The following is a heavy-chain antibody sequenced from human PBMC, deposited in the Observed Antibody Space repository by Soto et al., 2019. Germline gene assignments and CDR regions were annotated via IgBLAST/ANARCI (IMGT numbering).Heavy chain of an antibody. Sequence: QVQLVQSGAEVKKPGSSVKVSCKASGGTFSSYTISWVRQAPGQGLEWMGRIIPILGIANYAQKFQGRVTITADKSTSTAYMELSSLRSEDTAVYYCARGRYAFWSGYNWFDPWGQGTLVTVSS. CDR2: IIPILGIA. J-gene: IGHJ5*02. CDR3: ARGRYAFWSGYNWFDP. V-gene: IGHV1-69*02. CDR1: GGTFSSYT. D-gene: IGHD3-3*01.